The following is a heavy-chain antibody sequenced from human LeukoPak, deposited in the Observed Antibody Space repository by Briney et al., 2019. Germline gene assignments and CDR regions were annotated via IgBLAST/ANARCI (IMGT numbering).Heavy chain of an antibody. J-gene: IGHJ3*02. D-gene: IGHD2-2*01. CDR1: GFTVSSNY. CDR3: AKDRGQLLNDAFDI. Sequence: GGSLRLSCAASGFTVSSNYMSWVRQAPGKGLEWVSVISQGGGTTYYADSVKGRFTISRDNSKNTLYLQMNSLRAEDTALYYCAKDRGQLLNDAFDIWGQGTMVAVSS. CDR2: ISQGGGTT. V-gene: IGHV3-53*01.